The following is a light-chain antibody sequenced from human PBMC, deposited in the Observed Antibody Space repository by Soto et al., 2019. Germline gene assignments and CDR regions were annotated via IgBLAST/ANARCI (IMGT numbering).Light chain of an antibody. V-gene: IGKV3-20*01. Sequence: EVVFKPSPCTLSFSPGERATHSNRVSQSVRKNYLTWYQQKPGQPPRLLIYGASTRASGIPDRFSGGGSGTDFTLTISRLEPEDFAVYYCQQFSSSPRTFGGGTKVDIK. CDR2: GAS. CDR1: QSVRKNY. J-gene: IGKJ4*01. CDR3: QQFSSSPRT.